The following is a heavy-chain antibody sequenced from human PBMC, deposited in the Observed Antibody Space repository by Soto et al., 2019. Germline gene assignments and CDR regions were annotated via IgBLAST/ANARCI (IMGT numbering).Heavy chain of an antibody. V-gene: IGHV5-51*01. CDR1: GYSFTTYW. Sequence: LGESLKISCKGSGYSFTTYWIAWVRQMPGRGLEWMGIIYPGDSDARYSPSFQGQVTISADKSISTAYLQWSSLKASDTAMYYCARRVGVQPVLDYWYFDLWGRGTLVTVSS. J-gene: IGHJ2*01. D-gene: IGHD6-6*01. CDR2: IYPGDSDA. CDR3: ARRVGVQPVLDYWYFDL.